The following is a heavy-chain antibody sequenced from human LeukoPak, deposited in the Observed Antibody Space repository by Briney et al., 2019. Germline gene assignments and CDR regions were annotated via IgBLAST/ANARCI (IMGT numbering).Heavy chain of an antibody. CDR2: SSVYNGNT. CDR1: GSTFTSYG. Sequence: GASVKVSCNASGSTFTSYGISLVRQAPGQGLELMGWSSVYNGNTNYALKLQGRVTMTTDTSTSTAYMELRSLRSDDTAVYYCARESNDWIAPAKVPDNWFGPWGQGTLVTVSS. CDR3: ARESNDWIAPAKVPDNWFGP. D-gene: IGHD6-13*01. J-gene: IGHJ5*02. V-gene: IGHV1-18*01.